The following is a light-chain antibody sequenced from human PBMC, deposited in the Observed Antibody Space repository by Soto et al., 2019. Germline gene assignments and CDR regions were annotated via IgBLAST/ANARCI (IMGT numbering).Light chain of an antibody. J-gene: IGLJ1*01. Sequence: QSVLTQPPSASGTPGQRVTISCSGSSSNIGSNSVNWYQQLPGTAPKLLIYNNNQRPSGVPDRFSGSKSGTSASLAISGLQSEDESDYYCAAWDDTLVGPIFGTGTKLTVL. CDR3: AAWDDTLVGPI. CDR1: SSNIGSNS. V-gene: IGLV1-44*01. CDR2: NNN.